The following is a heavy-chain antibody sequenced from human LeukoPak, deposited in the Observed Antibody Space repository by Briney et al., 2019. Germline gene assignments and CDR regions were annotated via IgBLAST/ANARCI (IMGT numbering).Heavy chain of an antibody. CDR2: MSPNSGNT. V-gene: IGHV1-8*01. Sequence: ASVKVSCKASGYTCTSFDINWVRHTGQGLEWMGWMSPNSGNTGYAQKFQGRVSMTRDTSISTAYMDLSSLSSEDTAVYYCARVYYDSSGYYHFDYWGQGTLVTVSS. CDR3: ARVYYDSSGYYHFDY. D-gene: IGHD3-22*01. CDR1: GYTCTSFD. J-gene: IGHJ4*02.